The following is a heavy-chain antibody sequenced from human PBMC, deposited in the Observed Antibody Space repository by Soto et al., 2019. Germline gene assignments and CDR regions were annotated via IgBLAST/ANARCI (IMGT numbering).Heavy chain of an antibody. Sequence: PSETQSVTCAVSGGTISSSNWWIWVRQPPGKGLEWIGEIYHSGSTNYNPSLKSRVTISVDKSKNQFSLKLSSVTAADTAVYYCARVLGNDAFDIWGQGTMVTVS. V-gene: IGHV4-4*02. CDR2: IYHSGST. CDR1: GGTISSSNW. CDR3: ARVLGNDAFDI. D-gene: IGHD3-3*02. J-gene: IGHJ3*02.